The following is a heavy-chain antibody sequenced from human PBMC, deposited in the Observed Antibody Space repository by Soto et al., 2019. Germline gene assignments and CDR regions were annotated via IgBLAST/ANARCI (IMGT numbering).Heavy chain of an antibody. J-gene: IGHJ4*02. CDR2: IDYSGST. V-gene: IGHV4-30-4*01. Sequence: QVQLQESGPGLVKPSQTLSLTCTVSGGSISSGDYYWTWIRQPPGKGLEWIGYIDYSGSTHYKPSLKPRITISVDTSKNQSSLKMTSVTAADAAVYYCARVHYDSTCYPEPKIDYWGQGTLVTVSS. CDR1: GGSISSGDYY. D-gene: IGHD3-22*01. CDR3: ARVHYDSTCYPEPKIDY.